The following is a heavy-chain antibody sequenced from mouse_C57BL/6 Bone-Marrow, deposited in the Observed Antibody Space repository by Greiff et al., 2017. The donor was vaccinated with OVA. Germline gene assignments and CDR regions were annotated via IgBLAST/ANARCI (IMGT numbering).Heavy chain of an antibody. CDR1: GYSITSGYD. D-gene: IGHD2-3*01. Sequence: EVQLVESGPGMVKPSQSLSLTCTVTGYSITSGYDWHWIRHFPGNKLEWMGYISYSGSTNYNPSLKSRISITHDTSKNHFFLKLNSVTTEDTATYYCAREQDDGYFAWFAYWGQGTLVTVSA. V-gene: IGHV3-1*01. CDR2: ISYSGST. J-gene: IGHJ3*01. CDR3: AREQDDGYFAWFAY.